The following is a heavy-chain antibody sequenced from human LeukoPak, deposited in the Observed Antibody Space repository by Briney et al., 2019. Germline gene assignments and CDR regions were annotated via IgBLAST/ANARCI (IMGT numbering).Heavy chain of an antibody. CDR3: ARSTFSSNWNL. J-gene: IGHJ4*02. Sequence: SETLSLTCTVSGGSINSYYWSWIRQPPGKGLEWIGYIYYSGSTYYNPSLKSRVTISVDTSKNQFSLKLSSVTAADTAVYYCARSTFSSNWNLWGQGTLVTVSS. CDR2: IYYSGST. V-gene: IGHV4-59*06. CDR1: GGSINSYY. D-gene: IGHD6-13*01.